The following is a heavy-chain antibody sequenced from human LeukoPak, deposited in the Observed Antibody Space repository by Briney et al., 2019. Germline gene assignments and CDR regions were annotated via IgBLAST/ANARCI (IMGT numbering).Heavy chain of an antibody. CDR3: ARDKYGGNSNAFDI. CDR2: IGTDGSST. D-gene: IGHD4-23*01. Sequence: GGSLRLSCAASGFTFSNYWMHWVRQVPGKGLVWVSRIGTDGSSTTYADYVKGRFTISRDNAKNTLYLQMNSLRAEDTAVYYCARDKYGGNSNAFDIWGQGTLVTVPS. J-gene: IGHJ3*02. V-gene: IGHV3-74*01. CDR1: GFTFSNYW.